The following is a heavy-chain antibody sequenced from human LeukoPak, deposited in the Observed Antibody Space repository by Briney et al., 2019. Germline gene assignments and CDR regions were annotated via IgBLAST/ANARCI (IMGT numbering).Heavy chain of an antibody. CDR2: INSDGTGT. D-gene: IGHD3/OR15-3a*01. Sequence: PGGSLRLSCAASGFTFSSYWMHWVRQAPGKGLVWVSRINSDGTGTTYADSVKGRSTISRDNAKNTLYLQMNSLGAEDTAVYYCARGTGYSVFDYWGQGTLVTVSS. CDR1: GFTFSSYW. CDR3: ARGTGYSVFDY. V-gene: IGHV3-74*01. J-gene: IGHJ4*02.